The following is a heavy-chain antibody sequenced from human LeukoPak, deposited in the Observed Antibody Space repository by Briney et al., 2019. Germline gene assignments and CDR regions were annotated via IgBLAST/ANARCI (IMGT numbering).Heavy chain of an antibody. CDR2: IYYSGST. Sequence: SETLSLTCTVSGGSISSSSYYWGWIRQPPGKGLEWIGSIYYSGSTYYNPSLKSRVTISVDTSKNQFSLKLSPVTAADTAVYYCARVFGGSGSYYKLGINWFDPWGQGTLVTVSS. CDR1: GGSISSSSYY. D-gene: IGHD3-10*01. V-gene: IGHV4-39*07. CDR3: ARVFGGSGSYYKLGINWFDP. J-gene: IGHJ5*02.